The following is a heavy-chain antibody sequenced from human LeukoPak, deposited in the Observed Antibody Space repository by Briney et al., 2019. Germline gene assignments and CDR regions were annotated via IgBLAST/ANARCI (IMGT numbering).Heavy chain of an antibody. Sequence: ESGPTLLNPSETLSLTCTVSGGSISSYYWSWIRQPPGNGLEWIGYIYYSGSTNYNPSLKSRVTISVDTSKNQFSLKLSSVTAADTAVYYCASYPSHWATPGYMDVWGKGTTVTVSS. D-gene: IGHD5-12*01. CDR3: ASYPSHWATPGYMDV. V-gene: IGHV4-59*01. CDR1: GGSISSYY. CDR2: IYYSGST. J-gene: IGHJ6*03.